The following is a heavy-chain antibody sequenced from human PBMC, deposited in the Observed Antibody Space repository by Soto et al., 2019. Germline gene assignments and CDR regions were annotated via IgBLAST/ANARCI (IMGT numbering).Heavy chain of an antibody. V-gene: IGHV3-23*01. J-gene: IGHJ6*03. CDR3: AKKYGDYYYYYMDV. CDR2: ISGSGGST. CDR1: GFTFSSYA. Sequence: GGSLRLSCAASGFTFSSYAMSWVRQAPGKGLEWVSAISGSGGSTYYADSVKGRFTISRDNSKNTLYLQMNSLRAEDTAVYYCAKKYGDYYYYYMDVWGKGTTVTVSS. D-gene: IGHD4-17*01.